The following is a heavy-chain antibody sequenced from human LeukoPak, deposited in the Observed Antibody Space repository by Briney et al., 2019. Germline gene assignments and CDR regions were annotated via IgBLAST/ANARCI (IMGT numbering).Heavy chain of an antibody. Sequence: GGSLRLSCAASGFTFSNYAMHWVRQAPGKGLEWVALISYDGSGKYYSDSVKGRFTISRDSFENTLYLQMNSLRAEDTAIYYCARERTGYYIVYWGQGTLVTVSS. CDR2: ISYDGSGK. CDR1: GFTFSNYA. CDR3: ARERTGYYIVY. J-gene: IGHJ4*02. D-gene: IGHD3-3*01. V-gene: IGHV3-30*04.